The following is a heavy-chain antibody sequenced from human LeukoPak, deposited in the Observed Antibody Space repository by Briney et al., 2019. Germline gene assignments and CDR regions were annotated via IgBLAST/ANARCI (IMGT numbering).Heavy chain of an antibody. Sequence: GGSLRLSCAASGFTFSSYWMHWVRQAPGKGLVWVSRINSDGSSTSYADSVKGRFTISRDNAKNTLYLQMNSLRAEDTAVYYCARDKYSSSWYSSYYYYGMDVWGQGTTVTVSS. CDR2: INSDGSST. CDR1: GFTFSSYW. CDR3: ARDKYSSSWYSSYYYYGMDV. J-gene: IGHJ6*02. D-gene: IGHD6-13*01. V-gene: IGHV3-74*01.